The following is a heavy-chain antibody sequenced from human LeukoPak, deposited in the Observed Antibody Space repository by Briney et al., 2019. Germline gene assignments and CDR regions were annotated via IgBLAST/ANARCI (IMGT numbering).Heavy chain of an antibody. CDR1: GFIFSSYW. J-gene: IGHJ3*02. CDR2: IKQDGSEK. V-gene: IGHV3-7*01. D-gene: IGHD1-26*01. Sequence: PGGSLRLSCAASGFIFSSYWMIWVPQAPGKAREWVANIKQDGSEKYYVDSVKGRFTISRDNAKNSLYLQMNSLRAEDTAVYYCARGIVGADDAFDIWGQGTMVTVSS. CDR3: ARGIVGADDAFDI.